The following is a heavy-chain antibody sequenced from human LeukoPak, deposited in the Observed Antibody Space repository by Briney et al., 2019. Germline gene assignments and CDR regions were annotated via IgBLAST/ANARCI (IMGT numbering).Heavy chain of an antibody. Sequence: ETLSLTCTVSGGSISSYYWSWIRQPAGKGLEWVSTITGSGGRTYYPDSVKGRFTISRDNSKNTLYLQMSSLRAGDTAVYYCAKQGAGWSESDYWGQGTLVTVSS. D-gene: IGHD6-19*01. J-gene: IGHJ4*02. CDR1: GGSISSYY. CDR2: ITGSGGRT. V-gene: IGHV3-23*01. CDR3: AKQGAGWSESDY.